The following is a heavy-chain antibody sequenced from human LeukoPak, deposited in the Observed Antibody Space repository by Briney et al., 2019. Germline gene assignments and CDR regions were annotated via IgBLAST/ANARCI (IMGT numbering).Heavy chain of an antibody. CDR3: ASQLLWFGELFRGWFDP. J-gene: IGHJ5*02. V-gene: IGHV4-31*03. CDR1: RGSTSSGGSY. D-gene: IGHD3-10*01. CDR2: IYYSGST. Sequence: PSQTLSLTCTVSRGSTSSGGSYSSWIRQHPGKGLEWIGYIYYSGSTYYNPSLKSRVTISVDTSKNQFSLKLSSVTAAETAVYYCASQLLWFGELFRGWFDPWGQGTLVTVSS.